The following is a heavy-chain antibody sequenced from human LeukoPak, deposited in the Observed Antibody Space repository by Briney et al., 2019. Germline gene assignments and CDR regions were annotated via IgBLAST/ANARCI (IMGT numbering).Heavy chain of an antibody. D-gene: IGHD3-22*01. CDR1: GFTFSDYY. Sequence: GGSLRLSCAASGFTFSDYYMSWIRQAPGKGLEWVSDISSSGSTIYYADSVKGRFTISRDNAKNSLYLQMNSLRAEDTAVYYCAGDDVVVITTAHAFDIWGQGTMVTVSS. J-gene: IGHJ3*02. V-gene: IGHV3-11*01. CDR3: AGDDVVVITTAHAFDI. CDR2: ISSSGSTI.